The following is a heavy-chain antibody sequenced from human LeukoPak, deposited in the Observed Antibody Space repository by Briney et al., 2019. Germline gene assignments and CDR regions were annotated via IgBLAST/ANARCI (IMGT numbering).Heavy chain of an antibody. D-gene: IGHD6-13*01. CDR1: GFXFGSYW. CDR3: ARGGSSWPPYFDY. J-gene: IGHJ4*02. CDR2: INSDGSST. V-gene: IGHV3-74*01. Sequence: GGSLRLSCAASGFXFGSYWIHWVRQAPGKGQVWVSRINSDGSSTIYADSVKGRFSISRDNAKNMVYLQMNSLRAEDTAVYYCARGGSSWPPYFDYWGQGTLVTVSS.